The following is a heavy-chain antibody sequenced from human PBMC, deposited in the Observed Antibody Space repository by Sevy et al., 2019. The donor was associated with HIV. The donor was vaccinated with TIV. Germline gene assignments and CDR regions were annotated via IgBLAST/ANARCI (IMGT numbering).Heavy chain of an antibody. CDR1: GFTVSTNY. CDR2: IYSGGST. CDR3: ASDQTSLLTPSPGDF. V-gene: IGHV3-66*01. Sequence: GGSLRLSCAASGFTVSTNYMSWVRQAPGKGLEWVSVIYSGGSTYYADSVKGRFTISRDNSKNTLYLQMNSLRAEDTAMYYCASDQTSLLTPSPGDFWGQGTQVTVSS. D-gene: IGHD2-21*02. J-gene: IGHJ4*02.